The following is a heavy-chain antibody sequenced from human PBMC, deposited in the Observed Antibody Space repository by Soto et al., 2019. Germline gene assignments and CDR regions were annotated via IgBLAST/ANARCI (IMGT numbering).Heavy chain of an antibody. CDR1: GFSFSSYA. J-gene: IGHJ4*02. CDR2: ISGSGSST. D-gene: IGHD1-20*01. Sequence: GGYLRLSCAASGFSFSSYAMNWVRQAPGKGLEWVSTISGSGSSTYYADSVKGRFTISRDNSRNTLYLQMKSLRAEDTAIYHCAKDQRGYNRPTDSWGQGSLVSVAS. CDR3: AKDQRGYNRPTDS. V-gene: IGHV3-23*01.